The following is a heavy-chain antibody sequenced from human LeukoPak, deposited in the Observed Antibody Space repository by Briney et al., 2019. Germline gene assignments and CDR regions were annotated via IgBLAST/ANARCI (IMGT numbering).Heavy chain of an antibody. J-gene: IGHJ1*01. D-gene: IGHD3-22*01. CDR2: VYISGAT. CDR3: ARVVQSTDSSGFYLPEYFQH. Sequence: SETLSLTCTVSGDSISGGRHYWSWIRQPAGKGLEWIGRVYISGATNYNPSLKSRVTISVDTSKTQFFLKLTSVTAADTAVYYCARVVQSTDSSGFYLPEYFQHWGQGTLVTVSS. CDR1: GDSISGGRHY. V-gene: IGHV4-61*02.